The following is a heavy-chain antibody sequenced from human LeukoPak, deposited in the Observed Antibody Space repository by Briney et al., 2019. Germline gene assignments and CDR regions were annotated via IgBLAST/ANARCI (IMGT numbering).Heavy chain of an antibody. J-gene: IGHJ4*02. Sequence: ASVKVSCKASGYTFIGYYIHWVQQAPGQGLEWMGWINPNSGGTKYAQRFQGRVTMTRDTSISTAYMELSGLRSDDTAVYYCARDASPFDYWGQGTLVTVSS. V-gene: IGHV1-2*02. CDR1: GYTFIGYY. CDR2: INPNSGGT. CDR3: ARDASPFDY.